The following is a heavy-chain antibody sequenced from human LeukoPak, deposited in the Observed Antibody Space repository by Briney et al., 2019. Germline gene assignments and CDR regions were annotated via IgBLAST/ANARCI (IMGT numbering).Heavy chain of an antibody. D-gene: IGHD3-16*01. J-gene: IGHJ4*02. Sequence: GASLRLSCAASGFTFSSYSMNWVRQAPGKGLKWVSSISSSSSYIYYAESVKGRLTISRDNAKNSMYLQMNSLRAEDTAVYYCAREGGYWGQGTLVTVSS. V-gene: IGHV3-21*01. CDR2: ISSSSSYI. CDR1: GFTFSSYS. CDR3: AREGGY.